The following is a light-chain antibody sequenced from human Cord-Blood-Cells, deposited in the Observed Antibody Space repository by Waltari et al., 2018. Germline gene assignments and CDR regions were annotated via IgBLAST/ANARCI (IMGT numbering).Light chain of an antibody. CDR1: QSVSSSY. V-gene: IGKV3-20*01. CDR2: GAS. J-gene: IGKJ2*01. Sequence: EIVLTPSPGTLSLSPGYRATLYCRASQSVSSSYLAWYQQKPGQAPRLLIYGASSMATGIPDMFSGSGSGTDFTLTISRLEPEDFAVYYCQQYGSSPYTFGQGTKLEIK. CDR3: QQYGSSPYT.